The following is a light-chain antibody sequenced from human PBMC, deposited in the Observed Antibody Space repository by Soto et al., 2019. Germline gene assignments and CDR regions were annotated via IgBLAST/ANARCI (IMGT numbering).Light chain of an antibody. V-gene: IGLV2-14*03. CDR2: EVS. J-gene: IGLJ1*01. CDR3: SSYTTSSTRV. Sequence: QSALAQPASVSGSPGQSVTISCTGTSSDVGAYDFVSWYQQHPDKAPKLMIYEVSNRPSGVSYRFSGSKSVNTATLTISWFQAEDEADYYCSSYTTSSTRVFGTGTKVTVL. CDR1: SSDVGAYDF.